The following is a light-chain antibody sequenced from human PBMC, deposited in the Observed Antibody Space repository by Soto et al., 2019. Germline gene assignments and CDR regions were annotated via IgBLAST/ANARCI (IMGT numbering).Light chain of an antibody. J-gene: IGKJ2*01. CDR3: QQYGSSSYT. CDR1: QSVSSSY. V-gene: IGKV3-20*01. Sequence: EIVLTQSPGTLSLSPGERATLSCRASQSVSSSYLAWYQQKPGQAPRLLIYGASSRATGIPDRFSGSGSGIVVTLNISRLEPEDFAVYYCQQYGSSSYTFGQGTKLEIK. CDR2: GAS.